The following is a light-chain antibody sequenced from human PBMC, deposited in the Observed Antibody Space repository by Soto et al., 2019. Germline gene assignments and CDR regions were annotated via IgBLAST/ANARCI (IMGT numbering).Light chain of an antibody. Sequence: QSVLSQPVSVSGSPGQSITISCTGTSSDVGGYEYVSWYQHQPGKAPKLIIYDVTNRPSGVSNRFSGSKSGNTASLTISGIQTEYEADYYCGSITSSSTSVFGTGTKVTVL. CDR3: GSITSSSTSV. J-gene: IGLJ1*01. CDR1: SSDVGGYEY. V-gene: IGLV2-14*01. CDR2: DVT.